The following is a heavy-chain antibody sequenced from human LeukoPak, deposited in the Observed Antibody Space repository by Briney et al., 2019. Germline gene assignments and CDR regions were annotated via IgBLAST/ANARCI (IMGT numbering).Heavy chain of an antibody. CDR1: GYTFTGYY. D-gene: IGHD3-22*01. Sequence: ASVKVSCKASGYTFTGYYMHWVRQAPGQGLEWMGRINPNSGGTNYAQKFQGRVTMTRDTSISTAYMELSSLRSEDTAVYYCVILPDYDSSGTNFDYWGQGTLVTVSS. J-gene: IGHJ4*02. V-gene: IGHV1-2*06. CDR2: INPNSGGT. CDR3: VILPDYDSSGTNFDY.